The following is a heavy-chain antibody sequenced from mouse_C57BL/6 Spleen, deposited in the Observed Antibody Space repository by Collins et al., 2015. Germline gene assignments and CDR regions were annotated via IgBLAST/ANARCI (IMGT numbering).Heavy chain of an antibody. D-gene: IGHD2-3*01. CDR1: GYAFTNYL. J-gene: IGHJ2*01. V-gene: IGHV1-54*01. Sequence: QVQLQQSGAELVRPGTSVKVSCKASGYAFTNYLIEWVKQRPGQGLEWIGVINPGSGGTNYNEKFKGKATLTADKSSSTAYMQLSSLTSDDSAVYFCARYDGYPYYFDYWGQGTTLTVSS. CDR2: INPGSGGT. CDR3: ARYDGYPYYFDY.